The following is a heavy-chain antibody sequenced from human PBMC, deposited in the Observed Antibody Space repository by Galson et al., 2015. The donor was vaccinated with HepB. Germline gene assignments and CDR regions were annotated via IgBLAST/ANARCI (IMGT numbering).Heavy chain of an antibody. CDR3: AREDETGVGWFDP. CDR2: TYYRSKWRT. Sequence: CAISEDSVSSKSAAWNWIRQSPSRGLEWLGRTYYRSKWRTDYAVFVKSRITINPDTSKNQISLQLNSVTPGDTALYYCAREDETGVGWFDPWGQGTLVTVSS. CDR1: EDSVSSKSAA. J-gene: IGHJ5*02. V-gene: IGHV6-1*01. D-gene: IGHD1-14*01.